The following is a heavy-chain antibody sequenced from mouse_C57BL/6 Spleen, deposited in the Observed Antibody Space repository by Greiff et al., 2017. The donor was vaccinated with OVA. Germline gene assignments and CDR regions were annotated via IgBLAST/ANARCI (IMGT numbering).Heavy chain of an antibody. CDR2: ISDGGSYT. J-gene: IGHJ2*01. CDR1: GFTFSSYA. V-gene: IGHV5-4*01. CDR3: ARDPRDYFDY. Sequence: EVKVVESGGGLVKPGGSLKLSCAASGFTFSSYAMSWVRQTPEKRLEWVATISDGGSYTYYPDNVKGRFTISRDNAKNNLYLQMSHLKSEDTAMYYCARDPRDYFDYWGQGTTLTVSS.